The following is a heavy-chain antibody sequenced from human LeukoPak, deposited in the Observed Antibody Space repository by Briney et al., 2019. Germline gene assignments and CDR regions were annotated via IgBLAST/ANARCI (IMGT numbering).Heavy chain of an antibody. D-gene: IGHD3-22*01. Sequence: ASVKVSCKASGYTFTSYAMNWVRQAPGQGLEWMGWISAYNGNTNYAQKLQGRVTMTTDTSTSTAYMELRSLRSDDTAVYYCARDYDSVGFDYWGQGTLVTVSS. CDR1: GYTFTSYA. CDR3: ARDYDSVGFDY. V-gene: IGHV1-18*01. J-gene: IGHJ4*02. CDR2: ISAYNGNT.